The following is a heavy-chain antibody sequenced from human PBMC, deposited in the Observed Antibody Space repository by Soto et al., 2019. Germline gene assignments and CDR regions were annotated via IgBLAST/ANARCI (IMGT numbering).Heavy chain of an antibody. Sequence: GGSLRLSCAASGFTFSSYSMKWVRQAPGKGLEWVSSISSSSSYIYYADSVKGRFTISRDNAKNSLYLQMNSLRAEDTAVYYCARDLEQLGFDPWGQGTLVTVSS. CDR3: ARDLEQLGFDP. J-gene: IGHJ5*02. CDR1: GFTFSSYS. CDR2: ISSSSSYI. D-gene: IGHD6-6*01. V-gene: IGHV3-21*01.